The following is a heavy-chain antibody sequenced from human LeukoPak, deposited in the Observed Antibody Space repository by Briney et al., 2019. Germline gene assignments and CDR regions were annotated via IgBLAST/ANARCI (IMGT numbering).Heavy chain of an antibody. Sequence: SETLSLTCTVSGDSISSGNYYWGWVRQPPGKGLEWIATIYYIGSTYYNPSLKSRVTTSVDTSRNQFSLQLSSVTAADTALYFCARLRFFSDSSGHHTPPYYFDCWGQGTLVTVSS. CDR2: IYYIGST. CDR1: GDSISSGNYY. J-gene: IGHJ4*02. D-gene: IGHD3-22*01. CDR3: ARLRFFSDSSGHHTPPYYFDC. V-gene: IGHV4-39*07.